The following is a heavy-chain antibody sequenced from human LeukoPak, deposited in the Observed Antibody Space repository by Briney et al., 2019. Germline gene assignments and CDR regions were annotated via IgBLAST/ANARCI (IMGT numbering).Heavy chain of an antibody. Sequence: GGSLRLSCAASGFTFSSYWMSWVRQAPGKGLEWVAVISYDGSNKYYADSVKGRFTISRDNSKNTLYLQMNSLRAEDTAVYYCAKEGGEAVYFFHYYYMDVWGKGTTVTVSS. CDR1: GFTFSSYW. D-gene: IGHD6-19*01. CDR3: AKEGGEAVYFFHYYYMDV. V-gene: IGHV3-30*18. J-gene: IGHJ6*03. CDR2: ISYDGSNK.